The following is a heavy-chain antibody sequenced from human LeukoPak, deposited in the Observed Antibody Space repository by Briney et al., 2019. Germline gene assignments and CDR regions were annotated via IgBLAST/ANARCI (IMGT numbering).Heavy chain of an antibody. CDR2: INSNSGGT. D-gene: IGHD3-10*01. V-gene: IGHV1-2*02. J-gene: IGHJ4*02. Sequence: ASVKVSCKASGYTFTGYYIHWVRQAPGQGPEWMGWINSNSGGTNYAQTFQGRVTMTRDTSITTAYMELSSLRSEDTAVYYCARDQERRSFMVRGVITYQLDYWGQGTLVTASS. CDR3: ARDQERRSFMVRGVITYQLDY. CDR1: GYTFTGYY.